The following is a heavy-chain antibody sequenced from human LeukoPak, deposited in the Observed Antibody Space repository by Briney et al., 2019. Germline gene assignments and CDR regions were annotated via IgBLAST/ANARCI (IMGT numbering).Heavy chain of an antibody. Sequence: PGGSLRLSCAASGFTFSIYSMNWVRQAPGKGLECLSSISSSSSYIYYADSVKGRFPISRHHAKNSLYLQMNSLRVEETAVYYCARSGFGYYDFWSGPEPRVINDYWGQGTLVTVSS. D-gene: IGHD3-3*01. CDR2: ISSSSSYI. J-gene: IGHJ4*02. V-gene: IGHV3-21*01. CDR1: GFTFSIYS. CDR3: ARSGFGYYDFWSGPEPRVINDY.